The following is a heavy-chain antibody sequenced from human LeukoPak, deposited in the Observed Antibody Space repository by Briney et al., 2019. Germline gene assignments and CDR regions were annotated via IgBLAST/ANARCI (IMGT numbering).Heavy chain of an antibody. J-gene: IGHJ4*02. D-gene: IGHD6-19*01. CDR1: GFTFSSNY. Sequence: SGGSLRLSCAASGFTFSSNYMSWVRQAPGKGLEWVANIKQDSSATAYVDSVKGRFTISGDNAKNSLYLQMNSLRAKDTAVYYCARWSYSSGWFIDYWGQGTLVTVSS. CDR3: ARWSYSSGWFIDY. V-gene: IGHV3-7*01. CDR2: IKQDSSAT.